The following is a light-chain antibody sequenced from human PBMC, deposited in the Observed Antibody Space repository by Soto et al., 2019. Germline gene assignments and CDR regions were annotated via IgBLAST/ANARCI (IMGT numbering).Light chain of an antibody. CDR1: QSITSF. J-gene: IGKJ4*02. V-gene: IGKV1-39*01. CDR3: QQSYSTPRT. Sequence: DIPLTQSPSSLSASVGDSVTITCRASQSITSFLNWYQQKPGEAPSLLIYGASSLQSGVPARFSGSGSGTHFTLTIFSLQAEDFATYYCQQSYSTPRTFGRGTKVEV. CDR2: GAS.